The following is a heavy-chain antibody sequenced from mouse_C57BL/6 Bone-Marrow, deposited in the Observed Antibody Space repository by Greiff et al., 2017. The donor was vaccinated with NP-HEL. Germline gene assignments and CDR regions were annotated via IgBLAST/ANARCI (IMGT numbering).Heavy chain of an antibody. CDR1: GFTFSSYA. V-gene: IGHV5-4*01. J-gene: IGHJ1*03. D-gene: IGHD1-3*01. CDR3: AREDWVKSSWYFDV. Sequence: DVKLVESGGGLVKPGGSLKLSCAASGFTFSSYAMSWVRQTPEKRLEWVATISDGGSYTYYPDNVKGRFTISRDNAKNNLYLQMSHLKSEDTAMYYCAREDWVKSSWYFDVWGTGTTVTVSS. CDR2: ISDGGSYT.